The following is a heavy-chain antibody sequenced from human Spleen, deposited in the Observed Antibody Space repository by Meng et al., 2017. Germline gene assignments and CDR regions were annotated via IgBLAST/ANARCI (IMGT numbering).Heavy chain of an antibody. Sequence: QLQESCPGPVRPSETLSLTCTVSGASVTSGSYYWSWIRPPPGTGLEWIGYIYYSGSTFYEPSLRSRVTISRDTSKNQFSLKLNSVTAADTAMYYCARDSGFSGSSYNYWGQGILVTVSS. CDR1: GASVTSGSYY. V-gene: IGHV4-61*01. CDR2: IYYSGST. D-gene: IGHD1-26*01. CDR3: ARDSGFSGSSYNY. J-gene: IGHJ4*02.